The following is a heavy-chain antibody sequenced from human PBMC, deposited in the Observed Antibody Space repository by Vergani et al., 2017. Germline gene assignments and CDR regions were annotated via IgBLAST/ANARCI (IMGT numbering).Heavy chain of an antibody. Sequence: EVQLVQSGAEVKKPGESLKISCQISGYSFTNYWIGWVRQMPGKGLEWMGIIHPADSDTRYSPSFQGQVTISVDKSISTAYLQRSSLRASDSAMYYCAGLEGRDSSGSKYCDYWGQGTLVTVSS. V-gene: IGHV5-51*01. D-gene: IGHD3-22*01. J-gene: IGHJ4*02. CDR2: IHPADSDT. CDR3: AGLEGRDSSGSKYCDY. CDR1: GYSFTNYW.